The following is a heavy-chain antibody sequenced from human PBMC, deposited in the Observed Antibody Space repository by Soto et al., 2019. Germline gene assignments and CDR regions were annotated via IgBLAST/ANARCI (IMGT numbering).Heavy chain of an antibody. J-gene: IGHJ4*02. CDR2: ITHSGST. D-gene: IGHD3-10*01. Sequence: QVQLQQWGAGLLKPSETLSLTCAVYGGSFSGYYWCWIRQPPGKGLEWIGEITHSGSTNYNPSLKNRVTISVDTSKNQFSLKLSSVTAADTAVYYCARGMRTYYYGSGNYYNRQYYFDYWGQGTLVTVSS. CDR1: GGSFSGYY. CDR3: ARGMRTYYYGSGNYYNRQYYFDY. V-gene: IGHV4-34*01.